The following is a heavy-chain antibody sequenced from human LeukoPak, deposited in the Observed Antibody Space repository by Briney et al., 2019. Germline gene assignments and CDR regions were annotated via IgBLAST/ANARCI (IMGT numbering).Heavy chain of an antibody. J-gene: IGHJ4*02. D-gene: IGHD3-22*01. CDR2: IYYSGTT. CDR3: ALTSGYYYGFNY. V-gene: IGHV4-39*01. CDR1: GGSISSYY. Sequence: SETLSLTCTVSGGSISSYYWGWIRQPPGKGLEWIGSIYYSGTTYYNPSLKSRVTISVDTSKNQFSLKLSSVTAAGTAVYYCALTSGYYYGFNYWGQGTQVTVSS.